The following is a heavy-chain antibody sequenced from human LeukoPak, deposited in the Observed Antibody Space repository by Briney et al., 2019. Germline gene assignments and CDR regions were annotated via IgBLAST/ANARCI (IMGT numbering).Heavy chain of an antibody. CDR3: ARDKQGRINE. V-gene: IGHV3-53*01. D-gene: IGHD2-15*01. CDR2: IYSGGST. CDR1: GFTFSSYG. Sequence: GGSLRLSCAASGFTFSSYGMHWVRQAPGKGLEWVSVIYSGGSTYYADSVKGRFTISRDNSKNTLYLQMNGLRAEDTAVHYCARDKQGRINEWGQGTLVTVSS. J-gene: IGHJ4*02.